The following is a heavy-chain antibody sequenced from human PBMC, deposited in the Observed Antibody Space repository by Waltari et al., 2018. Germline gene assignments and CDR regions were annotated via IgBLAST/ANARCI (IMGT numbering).Heavy chain of an antibody. J-gene: IGHJ5*02. CDR1: GFAFSSFE. D-gene: IGHD3-10*01. CDR2: ISASGSAA. Sequence: EAQLVESGGGLVQPGGSLRLSCAASGFAFSSFEMNWVRQAPGKGLEWISYISASGSAAFYADSVEGRFTTSRDNAKTSLFLQMNSLRVDDMAVYYCARRGDLWGQGTLVTVSS. V-gene: IGHV3-48*03. CDR3: ARRGDL.